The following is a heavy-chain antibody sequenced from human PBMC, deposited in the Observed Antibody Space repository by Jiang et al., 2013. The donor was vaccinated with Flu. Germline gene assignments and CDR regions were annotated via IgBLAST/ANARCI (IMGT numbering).Heavy chain of an antibody. V-gene: IGHV2-70*01. J-gene: IGHJ6*02. CDR1: GFSLSTSGMC. CDR2: IDWDDDK. CDR3: ARMIHYGSGSYGMDV. D-gene: IGHD3-10*01. Sequence: KPTQTLTLTCTFSGFSLSTSGMCVSWIRQPPGKALEWLALIDWDDDKYYSTSLKTRLTISKDTSKNQVVLTMTNMDPVDTATYYCARMIHYGSGSYGMDVWGQGTTVTVSS.